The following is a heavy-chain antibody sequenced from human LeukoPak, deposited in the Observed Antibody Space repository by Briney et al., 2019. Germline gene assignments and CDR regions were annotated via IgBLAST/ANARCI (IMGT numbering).Heavy chain of an antibody. Sequence: GGSLRLSCAASGFTFSSYSMNWVRQAPGKGLEWVSSISSSSSYIYYADSVKGRFTISRDNAKSSLYLQMNSLRAEDTAVYYCARDITTGWFDPWGQGTLVTVSS. J-gene: IGHJ5*02. CDR3: ARDITTGWFDP. CDR2: ISSSSSYI. CDR1: GFTFSSYS. D-gene: IGHD1-14*01. V-gene: IGHV3-21*01.